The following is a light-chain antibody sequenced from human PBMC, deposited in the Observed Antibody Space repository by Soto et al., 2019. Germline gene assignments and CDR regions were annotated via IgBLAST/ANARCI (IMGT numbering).Light chain of an antibody. CDR1: SSDFGGYTY. CDR2: DAT. Sequence: QSVLTQPASVSGSPGQSITISCTGTSSDFGGYTYVSWYQQHPGKAPKLMIFDATSRPSGVSNRFSGSKSDNTASLTIAGLQAEDEADYYCSSYTSTSTYVFGTGTKLNVL. J-gene: IGLJ1*01. V-gene: IGLV2-14*03. CDR3: SSYTSTSTYV.